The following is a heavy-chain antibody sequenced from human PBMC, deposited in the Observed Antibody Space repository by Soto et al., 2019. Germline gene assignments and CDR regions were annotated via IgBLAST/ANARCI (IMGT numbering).Heavy chain of an antibody. CDR3: ARSVAVAGLDY. J-gene: IGHJ4*02. CDR2: ISYDGNKK. CDR1: GFTLSSYS. D-gene: IGHD6-19*01. V-gene: IGHV3-30-3*01. Sequence: QVQLVESGGGVVQPGRSLRLSCAASGFTLSSYSMHWVRQAPGKGLEWVGVISYDGNKKSYRDSVKGRFSISRDTSNNTVHLQMNSLRPEDTAVYYCARSVAVAGLDYWGQGALVTVSS.